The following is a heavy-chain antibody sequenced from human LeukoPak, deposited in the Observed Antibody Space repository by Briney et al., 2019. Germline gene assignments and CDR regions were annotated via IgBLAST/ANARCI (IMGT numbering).Heavy chain of an antibody. Sequence: GGSLRLSCAASGFTFSSYSMNWVRQAPGKGLEWVSSISSSSSYIYYADSVKGRFTISRDNAKNSLYPQMNSLRAEDTAVYYCARSTYYYDSSGYYSPDAFDIWGQGTMVTVSS. V-gene: IGHV3-21*01. CDR3: ARSTYYYDSSGYYSPDAFDI. D-gene: IGHD3-22*01. J-gene: IGHJ3*02. CDR2: ISSSSSYI. CDR1: GFTFSSYS.